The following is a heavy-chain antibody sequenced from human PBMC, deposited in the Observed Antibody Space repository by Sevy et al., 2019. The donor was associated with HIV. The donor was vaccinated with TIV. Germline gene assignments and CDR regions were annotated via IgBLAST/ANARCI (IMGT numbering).Heavy chain of an antibody. CDR3: ARTPLLSIPGTTDVYFDI. CDR2: MIPIFGTT. CDR1: GGTFSNYA. D-gene: IGHD4-4*01. V-gene: IGHV1-69*13. J-gene: IGHJ4*02. Sequence: ASVKVSCKASGGTFSNYALSWVRQAPGQGLEWMGGMIPIFGTTNFAQTFQGRVTITADESRSTAYMELSSLKPADTAVYYCARTPLLSIPGTTDVYFDIWGQGTLVTVSS.